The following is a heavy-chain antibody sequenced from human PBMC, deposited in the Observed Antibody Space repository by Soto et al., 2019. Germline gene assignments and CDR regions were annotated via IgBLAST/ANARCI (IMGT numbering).Heavy chain of an antibody. J-gene: IGHJ4*02. CDR2: IFPGDFDT. Sequence: GESLKISCKASGYSFTSQWIGWVRQVPGKGLEWIGIIFPGDFDTRYSPSFQGQVTISADKSINTAYLQWGSVRASDSAMYYCARPISDWFFAYWGQGTLVTVSS. V-gene: IGHV5-51*01. D-gene: IGHD3-9*01. CDR3: ARPISDWFFAY. CDR1: GYSFTSQW.